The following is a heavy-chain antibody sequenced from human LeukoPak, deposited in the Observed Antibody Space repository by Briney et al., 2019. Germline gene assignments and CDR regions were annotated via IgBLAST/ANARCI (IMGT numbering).Heavy chain of an antibody. V-gene: IGHV4-39*01. J-gene: IGHJ5*02. CDR2: IYYSGST. Sequence: PSETLSLTCTVSGGSISSSSYYWGWIRQPPGKGLEWIGSIYYSGSTYYNPSLKSRVTISVDTSKNQFSLKLSSVTAADTAVYYCARPVLIAAPPYNWFDPWGQGTLVTVSS. D-gene: IGHD6-6*01. CDR1: GGSISSSSYY. CDR3: ARPVLIAAPPYNWFDP.